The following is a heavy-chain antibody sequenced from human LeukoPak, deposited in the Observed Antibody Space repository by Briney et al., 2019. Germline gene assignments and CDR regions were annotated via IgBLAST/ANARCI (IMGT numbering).Heavy chain of an antibody. CDR1: GFTLSNYY. V-gene: IGHV3-11*04. Sequence: GRSLRLSCAASGFTLSNYYMSCISPAPGEGMGWVSYISSSGRTIYYADSVKSQVTISRDNAKNSLYLQMNSLRAEDTAVYYCARDPEGRYFDYWGQGTLVTVSS. J-gene: IGHJ4*02. CDR2: ISSSGRTI. D-gene: IGHD1-14*01. CDR3: ARDPEGRYFDY.